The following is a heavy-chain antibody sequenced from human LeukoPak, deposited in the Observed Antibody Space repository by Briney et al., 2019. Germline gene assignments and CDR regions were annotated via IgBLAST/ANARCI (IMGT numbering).Heavy chain of an antibody. J-gene: IGHJ4*02. V-gene: IGHV3-23*01. CDR3: AKAGTIFGVVMYFDY. CDR1: GFTFSSYA. D-gene: IGHD3-3*01. Sequence: GGSLRLSCAASGFTFSSYAMSWVRQAPGKGLEWVSAISGSGGSTYYADSVKGRFTISRDNSKNTLYLQMNSLRAEDTAVYYCAKAGTIFGVVMYFDYWGQGTLVTVSS. CDR2: ISGSGGST.